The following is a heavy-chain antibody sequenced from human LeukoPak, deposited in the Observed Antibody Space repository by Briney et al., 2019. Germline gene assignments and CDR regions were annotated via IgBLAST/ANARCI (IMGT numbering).Heavy chain of an antibody. CDR2: MNPNSGNT. J-gene: IGHJ4*02. Sequence: GASVKVSCKASGYTFTSYDINWVRQATAQGLEWMRWMNPNSGNTGYAQKFQGRVTMTRNTSISTAYMELSSLRSEDTAVYYCARSPPTTFFRPDEPDYWGQGTLVTVSS. CDR1: GYTFTSYD. V-gene: IGHV1-8*01. D-gene: IGHD3-3*02. CDR3: ARSPPTTFFRPDEPDY.